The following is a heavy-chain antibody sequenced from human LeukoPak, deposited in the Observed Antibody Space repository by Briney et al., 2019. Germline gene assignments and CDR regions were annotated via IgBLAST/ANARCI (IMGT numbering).Heavy chain of an antibody. Sequence: QSGGSLRLSCAASGFTFSQSWMSWVRQALGKGLEWVAFIKQDGGEKYYVDSVKGRFTISRDNAQRSLYLQMNTLRAEDTAVYFCARNAPFDSWGQGTLVTVSS. V-gene: IGHV3-7*01. CDR2: IKQDGGEK. J-gene: IGHJ4*02. CDR3: ARNAPFDS. CDR1: GFTFSQSW. D-gene: IGHD2-2*01.